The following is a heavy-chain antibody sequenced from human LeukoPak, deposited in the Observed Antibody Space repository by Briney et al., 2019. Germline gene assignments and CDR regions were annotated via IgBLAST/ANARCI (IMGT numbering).Heavy chain of an antibody. CDR1: GFTFSSYA. CDR3: ATDIVGATSALFDC. Sequence: GGSLRLSCAASGFTFSSYAMSWVRQAPGKGLEWVSAISGSGGSTYYADSVKGRFTISRDNSKNTLYLQMNSLRAEDTAVYYCATDIVGATSALFDCWGQGTLVTVSS. D-gene: IGHD1-26*01. V-gene: IGHV3-23*01. J-gene: IGHJ4*02. CDR2: ISGSGGST.